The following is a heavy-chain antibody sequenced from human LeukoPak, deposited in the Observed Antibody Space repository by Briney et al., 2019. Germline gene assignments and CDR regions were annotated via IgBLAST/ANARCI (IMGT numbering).Heavy chain of an antibody. V-gene: IGHV1-2*02. CDR3: ARDGITMVRGVIITTGPGDY. CDR1: GYTFTGYY. J-gene: IGHJ4*02. CDR2: INPNSGGT. D-gene: IGHD3-10*01. Sequence: ASVKVSCKASGYTFTGYYMHWVRQAPGQGLEWMGWINPNSGGTSYAQKFQGRVTMTRDTSISTAYMELSRLRSDDTAVYYCARDGITMVRGVIITTGPGDYWGQGTLVTVSS.